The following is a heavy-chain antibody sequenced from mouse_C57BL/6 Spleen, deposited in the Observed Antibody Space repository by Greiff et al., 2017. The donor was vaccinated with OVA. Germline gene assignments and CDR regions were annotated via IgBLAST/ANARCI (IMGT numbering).Heavy chain of an antibody. CDR2: INPNNGGT. D-gene: IGHD2-2*01. Sequence: EVQLQQSGPELVKPGASVKMSCKASGYTFTDYNMHWVKQSHGKSLEWIGYINPNNGGTSYNQKFKGKATLTVNKSSSTAYMELRSLTSEDSAVYYCARNMVTTGCAMDYWGQGTSVTVSS. J-gene: IGHJ4*01. V-gene: IGHV1-22*01. CDR3: ARNMVTTGCAMDY. CDR1: GYTFTDYN.